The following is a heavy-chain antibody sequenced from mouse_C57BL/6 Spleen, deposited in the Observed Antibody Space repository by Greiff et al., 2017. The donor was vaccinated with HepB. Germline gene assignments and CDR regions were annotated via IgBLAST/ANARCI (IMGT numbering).Heavy chain of an antibody. Sequence: DVHLVESGGGLVKPGGSLKLSCAASGFTFSDYGMHWVRQAPEKGLEWVAYISSGSSTIYYADTVKGRFTISRDNAKNTLFLQMTSLRSEDTAMYYCARPAGTGYYFDYWGQGTTLTVSS. CDR1: GFTFSDYG. D-gene: IGHD3-3*01. CDR2: ISSGSSTI. CDR3: ARPAGTGYYFDY. J-gene: IGHJ2*01. V-gene: IGHV5-17*01.